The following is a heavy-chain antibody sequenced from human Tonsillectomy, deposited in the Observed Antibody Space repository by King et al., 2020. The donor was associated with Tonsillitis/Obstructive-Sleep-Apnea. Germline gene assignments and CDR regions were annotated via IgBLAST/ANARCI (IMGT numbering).Heavy chain of an antibody. V-gene: IGHV4-59*01. CDR1: GGSISSYY. Sequence: VQLQESGPGLVKPSETLSLTCTGSGGSISSYYWSWIRQPPGKGLGWIGYIYYRGSTNYNPSLKSRVTLSVDTPKNQFSLKLSSVTAADTAVYYCARGGPAVVVPAAIRFDPWGQGTLVTVSS. D-gene: IGHD2-2*01. J-gene: IGHJ5*02. CDR2: IYYRGST. CDR3: ARGGPAVVVPAAIRFDP.